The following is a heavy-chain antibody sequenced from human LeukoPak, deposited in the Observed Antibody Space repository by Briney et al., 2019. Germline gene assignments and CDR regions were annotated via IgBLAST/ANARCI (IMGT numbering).Heavy chain of an antibody. CDR3: ASVYCSSTSCPRGDYYYGMDV. V-gene: IGHV1-18*01. CDR2: ISAYNGNT. D-gene: IGHD2-2*01. CDR1: GYTFTRYG. Sequence: ASVKVSCKASGYTFTRYGISWVRQAPGQGLEWMGWISAYNGNTNYARKLQGRVTMTTDTSTSTAYMELRSLRSDDTAVYYCASVYCSSTSCPRGDYYYGMDVWGQGTTVTVSS. J-gene: IGHJ6*02.